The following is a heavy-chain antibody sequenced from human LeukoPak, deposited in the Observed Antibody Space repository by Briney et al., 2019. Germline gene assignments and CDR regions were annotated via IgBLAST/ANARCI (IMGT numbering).Heavy chain of an antibody. CDR2: IYYSGST. D-gene: IGHD2/OR15-2a*01. CDR1: GGSISSSSYY. Sequence: SETLSLTCTVSGGSISSSSYYWGWIRQPPGKGLEWIGSIYYSGSTYYNPSLKSRVTISVDTSKNQFSLKLSSVTAADTAVYYCARLGPSEVITPYYYCGMDVWGQGTTVTVSS. V-gene: IGHV4-39*01. J-gene: IGHJ6*02. CDR3: ARLGPSEVITPYYYCGMDV.